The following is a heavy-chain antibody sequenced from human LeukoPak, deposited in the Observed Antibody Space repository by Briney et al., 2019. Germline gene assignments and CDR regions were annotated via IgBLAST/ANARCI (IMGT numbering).Heavy chain of an antibody. D-gene: IGHD2-15*01. CDR2: IIPIFGTA. V-gene: IGHV1-69*05. J-gene: IGHJ5*02. CDR1: GGTFSSYA. Sequence: ASVKVSCKASGGTFSSYAISWVRQAPGQGLEWMGRIIPIFGTANYAQKFQGRVTITTDESTSTAYTELSSLRSEDTAVYYCARDSYCSGGSCYSDYNWFDPWGQGTLVTVSS. CDR3: ARDSYCSGGSCYSDYNWFDP.